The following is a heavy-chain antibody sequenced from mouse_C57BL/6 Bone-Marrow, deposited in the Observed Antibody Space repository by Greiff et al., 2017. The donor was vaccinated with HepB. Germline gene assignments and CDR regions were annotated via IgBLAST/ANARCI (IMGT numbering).Heavy chain of an antibody. Sequence: EVKLVESGGGLVKPGGSLKLSCAASGFTFSSYAMSWVRQTPEKRLEWVATISDGGSYTYYPDNVKGRFTISRDHAKNNLYLQMSHLKSEDTAMYYCASSGTGRGFVYWGQGTRVTVSA. CDR2: ISDGGSYT. V-gene: IGHV5-4*03. CDR1: GFTFSSYA. CDR3: ASSGTGRGFVY. D-gene: IGHD4-1*01. J-gene: IGHJ3*01.